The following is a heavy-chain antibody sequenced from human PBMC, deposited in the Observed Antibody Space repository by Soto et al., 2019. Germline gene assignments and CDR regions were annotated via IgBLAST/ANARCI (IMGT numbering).Heavy chain of an antibody. CDR1: GYTFTGYY. D-gene: IGHD2-2*03. CDR2: INPNSGGT. CDR3: ARGLGYCSSTSCPRWFDP. V-gene: IGHV1-2*04. Sequence: EASVKVSCKASGYTFTGYYMHWVRQAPGQGLEWMGWINPNSGGTNYAQKFQGWVTMTRDTSISTAYMELSRLRSDDTAVYYCARGLGYCSSTSCPRWFDPWGQGTLVTVSS. J-gene: IGHJ5*02.